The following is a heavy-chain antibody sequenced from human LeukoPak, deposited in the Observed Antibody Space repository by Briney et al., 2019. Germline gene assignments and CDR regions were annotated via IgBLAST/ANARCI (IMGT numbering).Heavy chain of an antibody. Sequence: SETLSLTCTVSGGSFSGYLWSWIRQPPGKGLEWIGEINYNGENTNYNPSLKSRVTMSVDTSTNQFSLKLSPVTAADTAVYFCXXXXXXXXXXYPRADYYYYGMDVWGQGTAVTVSS. J-gene: IGHJ6*02. CDR2: INYNGENT. D-gene: IGHD2-2*02. CDR3: XXXXXXXXXXYPRADYYYYGMDV. CDR1: GGSFSGYL. V-gene: IGHV4-34*01.